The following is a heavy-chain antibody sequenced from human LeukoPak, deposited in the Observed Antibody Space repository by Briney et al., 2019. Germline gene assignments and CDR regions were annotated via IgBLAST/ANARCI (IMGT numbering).Heavy chain of an antibody. Sequence: SETLSLTCTVSGGSISSYYWSWIRQPPGKGLEWIGTIYYSGSTKNNPSLKSRVTISVDTSKNQFSLKLSSVTAADTAVYYCAREVAGIRLFDYWGQGTLVTASS. CDR1: GGSISSYY. CDR3: AREVAGIRLFDY. V-gene: IGHV4-59*01. CDR2: IYYSGST. D-gene: IGHD5-18*01. J-gene: IGHJ4*02.